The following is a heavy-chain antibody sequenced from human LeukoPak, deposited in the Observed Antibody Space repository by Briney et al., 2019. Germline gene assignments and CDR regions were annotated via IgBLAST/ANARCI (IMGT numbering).Heavy chain of an antibody. CDR3: ARVDSSGGGCRNDY. D-gene: IGHD2-15*01. CDR2: MNPNSGNA. CDR1: GYTFTSND. Sequence: GASVKVSCKASGYTFTSNDINWVRQATGQGLEWMGWMNPNSGNAGYAQKFQGRVTMTRSTSISTAYMELSSLRSEDTAIYYCARVDSSGGGCRNDYWGQGTLVIVSS. J-gene: IGHJ4*02. V-gene: IGHV1-8*01.